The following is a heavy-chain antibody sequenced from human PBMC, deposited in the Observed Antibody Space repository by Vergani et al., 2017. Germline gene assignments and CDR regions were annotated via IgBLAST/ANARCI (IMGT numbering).Heavy chain of an antibody. CDR3: ARGRVYYDNLWGYDAFDI. Sequence: QVQLVQSGAEVKKPGSSVKVSCKASGGTFSSYAISWVRQAPGQGLEWMGRIIPIFGTANYAQKFQGRVTIPADESTSTAYMEPSSLRSEDTAVYYCARGRVYYDNLWGYDAFDIWGQGTMVTVSS. V-gene: IGHV1-69*15. D-gene: IGHD3-22*01. CDR1: GGTFSSYA. J-gene: IGHJ3*02. CDR2: IIPIFGTA.